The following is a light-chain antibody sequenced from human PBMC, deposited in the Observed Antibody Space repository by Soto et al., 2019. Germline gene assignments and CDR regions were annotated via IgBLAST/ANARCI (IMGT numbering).Light chain of an antibody. V-gene: IGKV3-20*01. J-gene: IGKJ4*01. CDR1: QSVSSSY. CDR3: QTYGSSPLT. CDR2: GAS. Sequence: EIVLTQSPGTLSLSPGERATLSCRASQSVSSSYLAWYQQKPGQAPRLLIYGASTRATGIPDRFSGSGSGTHFTFSLSRLESEAFAVYFCQTYGSSPLTFGGGTKVEIK.